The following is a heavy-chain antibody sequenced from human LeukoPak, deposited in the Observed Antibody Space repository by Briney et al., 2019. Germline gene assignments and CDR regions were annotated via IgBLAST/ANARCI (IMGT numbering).Heavy chain of an antibody. CDR3: ARDSYYDSSLRWFDP. D-gene: IGHD3-22*01. CDR2: ISGSGGST. V-gene: IGHV3-23*01. J-gene: IGHJ5*02. CDR1: GFTFSSYA. Sequence: GGSLRLSCAASGFTFSSYAMSWVRQAPGKGLEWVSPISGSGGSTYYADSVKGRFTISRDNSKNTLYLQMNSLRAEDTAVYSCARDSYYDSSLRWFDPWGQGTLVTVSS.